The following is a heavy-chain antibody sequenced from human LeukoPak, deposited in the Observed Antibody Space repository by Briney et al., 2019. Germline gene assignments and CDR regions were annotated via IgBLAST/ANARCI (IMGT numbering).Heavy chain of an antibody. CDR3: ATSSIAVAGTEGSDY. Sequence: ASVKVSCKASGYTFTGYYMNWVRQAPGQGLEWMGRINPKSGGTNYAQKFQGRVTMNRDTSISTAYMELSRLRSDDTAVYYCATSSIAVAGTEGSDYWGQGTLVTVSS. D-gene: IGHD6-19*01. CDR1: GYTFTGYY. J-gene: IGHJ4*02. V-gene: IGHV1-2*06. CDR2: INPKSGGT.